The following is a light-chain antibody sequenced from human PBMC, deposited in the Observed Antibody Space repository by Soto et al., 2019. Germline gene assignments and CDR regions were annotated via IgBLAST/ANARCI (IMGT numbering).Light chain of an antibody. V-gene: IGKV3-20*01. CDR1: QSVSSGH. CDR2: GAS. Sequence: DIVLTQSPGTLSLSPVERASLSGRASQSVSSGHLAWYQQKPGQAPRLLIYGASSRATGIPDRFSGSGSGTDFTLTISRLEPEDYAVYYCQQYGHSLWTFGQGTKVDIK. CDR3: QQYGHSLWT. J-gene: IGKJ1*01.